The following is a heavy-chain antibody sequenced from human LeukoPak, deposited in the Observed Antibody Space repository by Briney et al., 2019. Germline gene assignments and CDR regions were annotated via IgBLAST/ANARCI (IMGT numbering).Heavy chain of an antibody. Sequence: SDTLSLPCSVSVVAITTYYWSWLRQPPEKGQEWIAFIFYTGTTNYNPSLRSRVTTSLDASMNHSSLRLSSMTSADTAVYYCAVYFSGSGAFDVWGQGTVVTVSS. CDR3: AVYFSGSGAFDV. CDR2: IFYTGTT. D-gene: IGHD3-10*01. J-gene: IGHJ3*01. V-gene: IGHV4-59*01. CDR1: VVAITTYY.